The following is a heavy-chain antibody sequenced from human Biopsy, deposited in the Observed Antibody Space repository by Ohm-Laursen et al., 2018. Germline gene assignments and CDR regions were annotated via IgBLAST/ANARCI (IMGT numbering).Heavy chain of an antibody. Sequence: GSLRLSCTASGFTFSSSWMTWVRQAPGKGLEWVAMIKQDGSEDYYVDSVKGRFTISRDNAQKSLDLQLNSLRVEDTAVYYCAKAGRGYIDYWGQGTLVIVSS. V-gene: IGHV3-7*01. CDR2: IKQDGSED. D-gene: IGHD5-18*01. J-gene: IGHJ4*02. CDR3: AKAGRGYIDY. CDR1: GFTFSSSW.